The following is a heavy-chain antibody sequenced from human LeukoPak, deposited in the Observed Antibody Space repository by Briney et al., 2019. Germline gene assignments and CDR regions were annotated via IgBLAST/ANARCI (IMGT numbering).Heavy chain of an antibody. CDR3: ARGQWNYYDSSGGEFDY. V-gene: IGHV1-18*01. CDR2: ISAYNGNT. D-gene: IGHD3-22*01. CDR1: GYTFTSYG. Sequence: ASVKVSCKASGYTFTSYGISWVRQAPGQGLEWMGWISAYNGNTNYAQKLQGRVTMTTDTSTSTAYMELSSLRSEDTAVYYCARGQWNYYDSSGGEFDYWGQGTLVTVSS. J-gene: IGHJ4*02.